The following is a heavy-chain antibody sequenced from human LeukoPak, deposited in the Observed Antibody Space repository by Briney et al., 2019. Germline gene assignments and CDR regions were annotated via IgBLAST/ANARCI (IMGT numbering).Heavy chain of an antibody. CDR3: ARRLNSYGYFSAFDI. CDR2: ISYNGSP. Sequence: PSETLSLTCTVSGVSISTSYWSWIRQPPGKGLEWIGYISYNGSPNYSPSLKSRVTISTDTSKNQFSLILSSVTAADTAVYYCARRLNSYGYFSAFDIWGQGTMVTVSS. V-gene: IGHV4-59*01. D-gene: IGHD5-18*01. CDR1: GVSISTSY. J-gene: IGHJ3*02.